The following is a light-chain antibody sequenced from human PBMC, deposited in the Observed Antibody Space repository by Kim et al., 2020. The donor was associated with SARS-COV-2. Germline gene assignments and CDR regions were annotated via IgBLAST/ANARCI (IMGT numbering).Light chain of an antibody. CDR2: CAS. Sequence: PAERAPAPSCNSKSNIDNYLAWYQQKPGQAPRLLIYCASTRATGIPDRFSGSGSGTDFTLIISSLRSEDFAVYYCQQYHKSPPYAFGQGTQVEIK. J-gene: IGKJ5*01. CDR1: KSNIDNY. V-gene: IGKV3-20*01. CDR3: QQYHKSPPYA.